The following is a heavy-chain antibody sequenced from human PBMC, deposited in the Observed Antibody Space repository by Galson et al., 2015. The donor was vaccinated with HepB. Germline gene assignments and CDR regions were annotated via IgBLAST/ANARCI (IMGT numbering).Heavy chain of an antibody. Sequence: SLRLSCAASGFTFSSYVIAWIRQAPGKGLEWVSSISGGGDTTYYADSVKGRFTISRDNSRSTLYLQMNSLRAEDTAIYYCAKGTMIFAMDDCWGQGTLVTVSS. CDR1: GFTFSSYV. V-gene: IGHV3-23*01. CDR2: ISGGGDTT. J-gene: IGHJ4*02. D-gene: IGHD3/OR15-3a*01. CDR3: AKGTMIFAMDDC.